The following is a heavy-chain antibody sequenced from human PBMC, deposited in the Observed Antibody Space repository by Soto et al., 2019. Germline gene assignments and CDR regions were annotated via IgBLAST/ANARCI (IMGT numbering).Heavy chain of an antibody. V-gene: IGHV3-30*18. CDR3: AKEGGLSASYCISSSYYFDY. D-gene: IGHD1-26*01. CDR1: GFTFSSYG. J-gene: IGHJ4*02. Sequence: QVQLVESGGGVVQPGRSLRLSCVASGFTFSSYGMHWVRQAPGKGLEWVSIISYDGSNTYYADSVKGRFTISRDNSKNTLYLQMSILRAEDTSMYYCAKEGGLSASYCISSSYYFDYWGQGTLVTVSS. CDR2: ISYDGSNT.